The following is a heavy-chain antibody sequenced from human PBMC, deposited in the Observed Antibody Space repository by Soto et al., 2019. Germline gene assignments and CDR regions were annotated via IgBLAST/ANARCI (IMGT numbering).Heavy chain of an antibody. D-gene: IGHD3-3*01. J-gene: IGHJ4*02. Sequence: GASVKVSCKASGGTFSSYTISWVRQAPGQGLEWMGRIIPILGIANYAQKFQGRVTITADKSTSTAYMELSSLRSEDTAVYYCARAPWSLGELITIHTGSEYYFDYWGQGTLVTVSS. CDR3: ARAPWSLGELITIHTGSEYYFDY. CDR1: GGTFSSYT. V-gene: IGHV1-69*02. CDR2: IIPILGIA.